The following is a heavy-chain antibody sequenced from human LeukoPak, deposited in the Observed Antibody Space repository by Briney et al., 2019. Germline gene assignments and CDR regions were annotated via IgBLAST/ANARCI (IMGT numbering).Heavy chain of an antibody. CDR2: ISSSGSTI. Sequence: QPGGSLRLSCAASGFTFSSYEMNWVRQAPGKGLEWVPYISSSGSTIYYADSVKGRFTISRDNAKNSLYLQMHSLRAEDTAVYYCASSGWYGLYYFDYWGQGTLVTVSS. CDR3: ASSGWYGLYYFDY. CDR1: GFTFSSYE. J-gene: IGHJ4*02. D-gene: IGHD6-19*01. V-gene: IGHV3-48*03.